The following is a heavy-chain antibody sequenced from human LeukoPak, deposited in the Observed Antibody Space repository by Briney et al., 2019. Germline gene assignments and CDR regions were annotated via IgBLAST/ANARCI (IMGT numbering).Heavy chain of an antibody. V-gene: IGHV3-48*01. J-gene: IGHJ4*02. Sequence: GGSLRLSCAASRFTFSSYWMHWVRQAPGKGLEWVSYISSSSSTIYYADSVKGRFTISRDNAKNSLYLQMNSLRAEDTAVYYCARGSSGWYEDYWGQGTLVTVSS. CDR3: ARGSSGWYEDY. CDR1: RFTFSSYW. CDR2: ISSSSSTI. D-gene: IGHD6-19*01.